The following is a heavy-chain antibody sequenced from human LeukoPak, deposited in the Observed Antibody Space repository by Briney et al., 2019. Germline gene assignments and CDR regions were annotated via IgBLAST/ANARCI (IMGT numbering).Heavy chain of an antibody. J-gene: IGHJ3*02. D-gene: IGHD2-21*02. V-gene: IGHV4-31*03. CDR2: INHSGST. CDR1: GGSISSGGYY. CDR3: ARGFVVVTAMGAFDI. Sequence: SQTLSLTCTVSGGSISSGGYYWSWIRQHPGKGLEWIGEINHSGSTNYNPSLKSRVTISVDTSKNQFSLKLSSVTAADTAVYYCARGFVVVTAMGAFDIWGQGTMVTVSS.